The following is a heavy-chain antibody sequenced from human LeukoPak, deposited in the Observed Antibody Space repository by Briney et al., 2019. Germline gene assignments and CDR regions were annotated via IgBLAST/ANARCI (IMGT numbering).Heavy chain of an antibody. CDR2: MNPNSGNT. CDR3: ARGYSPTLRTTGNDY. Sequence: ASVKVSCKASGYTFTSHDINWVRQATGQGLEWMGWMNPNSGNTGYAQKFQGRVTMTRATSINTAYMELHSLRSEDTAVYYCARGYSPTLRTTGNDYWGQGTLVTVSS. D-gene: IGHD1-1*01. V-gene: IGHV1-8*01. J-gene: IGHJ4*02. CDR1: GYTFTSHD.